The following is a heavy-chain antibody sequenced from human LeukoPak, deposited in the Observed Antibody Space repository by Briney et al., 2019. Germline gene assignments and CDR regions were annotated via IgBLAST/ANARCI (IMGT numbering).Heavy chain of an antibody. Sequence: PGGSLRLSCAASGFTFSSYSMNWVRQAPGKGPEWVSSISSSSSYIYYADSVKGRFTISRDNAKNSLYLQMNSLRAEDTAVYYCARDLGLDYYDSSGYYPNWFDPWGQGTLVTVSS. CDR3: ARDLGLDYYDSSGYYPNWFDP. J-gene: IGHJ5*02. D-gene: IGHD3-22*01. CDR1: GFTFSSYS. V-gene: IGHV3-21*01. CDR2: ISSSSSYI.